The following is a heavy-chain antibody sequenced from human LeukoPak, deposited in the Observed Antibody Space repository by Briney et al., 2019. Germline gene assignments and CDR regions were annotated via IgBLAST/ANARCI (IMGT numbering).Heavy chain of an antibody. CDR2: ICSGGST. D-gene: IGHD6-13*01. V-gene: IGHV3-66*04. CDR3: ARRYSSTWAIDS. CDR1: GFTVSTNY. Sequence: GGSLRLSCAASGFTVSTNYMSWVRQAPGKGLEWVSVICSGGSTYYADSVKGRFTISRDNSKNTLYLQMNSLRAEDTAVYYCARRYSSTWAIDSWGQGTLVTVSS. J-gene: IGHJ4*02.